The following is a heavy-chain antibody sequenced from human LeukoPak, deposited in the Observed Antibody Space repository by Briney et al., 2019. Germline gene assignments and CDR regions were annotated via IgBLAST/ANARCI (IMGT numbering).Heavy chain of an antibody. CDR3: ARGGGLDV. Sequence: GGSLRLSCAASGFTFSSYWMNWARQAPGRGLEWVASINHNGNVNYYVDSVKGRFAISRDNAKNSLYLQMSNLRAEDTAVYFCARGGGLDVWGQGATVTVSS. D-gene: IGHD3-16*01. CDR1: GFTFSSYW. V-gene: IGHV3-7*03. CDR2: INHNGNVN. J-gene: IGHJ6*02.